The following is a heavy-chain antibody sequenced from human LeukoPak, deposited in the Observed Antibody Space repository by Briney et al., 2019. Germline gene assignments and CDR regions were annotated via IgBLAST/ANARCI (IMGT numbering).Heavy chain of an antibody. CDR2: IYYSGST. CDR3: ASDACSGGSCYLDY. Sequence: PSETLSLTCTVSDGSISSYYWSWIRQPPGKGLEWTGYIYYSGSTNYNPSLKSRVTISVDTSKNQFSLKLSSVTAADTAVYYCASDACSGGSCYLDYWGQGTLVTVSS. D-gene: IGHD2-15*01. CDR1: DGSISSYY. J-gene: IGHJ4*02. V-gene: IGHV4-59*01.